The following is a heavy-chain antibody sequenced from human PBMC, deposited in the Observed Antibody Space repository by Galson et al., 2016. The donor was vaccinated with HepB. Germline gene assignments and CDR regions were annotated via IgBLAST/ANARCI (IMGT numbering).Heavy chain of an antibody. CDR3: ARVWGNSAYEKGYYFDS. CDR2: IYYTGSP. V-gene: IGHV4-31*03. D-gene: IGHD5-12*01. CDR1: GGSISSGYYY. J-gene: IGHJ4*02. Sequence: TLSLTCTVSGGSISSGYYYWSWIRQHPGKDLEWIGYIYYTGSPYYNPSLGSRVAMSVDTSKNQFSLKLNSVTAADTAVYYCARVWGNSAYEKGYYFDSWGQGTLVTVSS.